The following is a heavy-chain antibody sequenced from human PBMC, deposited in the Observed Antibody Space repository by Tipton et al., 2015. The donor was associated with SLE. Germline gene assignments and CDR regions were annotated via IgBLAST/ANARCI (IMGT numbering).Heavy chain of an antibody. V-gene: IGHV3-21*01. J-gene: IGHJ6*02. CDR3: AKRYNWNMDV. CDR1: GFTLSSYN. CDR2: ISSSSSYI. D-gene: IGHD1-20*01. Sequence: GSLRLSCAASGFTLSSYNMNWVRQAPGKGLEWVSSISSSSSYIYYADSVKGRFTISRDNAKNSLYLQMNSLRAEDTAVYYCAKRYNWNMDVWGQGTTVTVSS.